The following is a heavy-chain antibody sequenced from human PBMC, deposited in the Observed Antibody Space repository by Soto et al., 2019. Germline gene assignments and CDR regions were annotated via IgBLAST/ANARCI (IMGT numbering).Heavy chain of an antibody. D-gene: IGHD2-15*01. Sequence: ASVKVSCKASGYTFTSYDINWVRQATGQGLEWMGWMNPNSGNTGYAQKFQGRVTMTRNTSISTAYMELSSLRSEDTAVYYCAREYCSGGSCYSDGGMDVWGQGTTLTVSS. CDR3: AREYCSGGSCYSDGGMDV. V-gene: IGHV1-8*01. J-gene: IGHJ6*02. CDR2: MNPNSGNT. CDR1: GYTFTSYD.